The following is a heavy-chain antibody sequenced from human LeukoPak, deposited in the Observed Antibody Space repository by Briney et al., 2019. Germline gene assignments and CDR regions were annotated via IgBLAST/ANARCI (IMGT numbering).Heavy chain of an antibody. J-gene: IGHJ5*02. CDR1: RFIFSNYA. CDR3: AKGGGAGLVYCFDP. Sequence: PGGSLRLSRAHPRFIFSNYALMSVRQAPGKGLERGSSISGRGDETFYADSVKGRFSLSRDNSKNMLYLQMYSLRAEDTAIYYCAKGGGAGLVYCFDPWGQGTLVTVS. D-gene: IGHD4/OR15-4a*01. V-gene: IGHV3-23*01. CDR2: ISGRGDET.